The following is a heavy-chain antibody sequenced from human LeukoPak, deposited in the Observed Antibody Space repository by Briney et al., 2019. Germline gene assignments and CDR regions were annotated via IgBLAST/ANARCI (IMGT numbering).Heavy chain of an antibody. CDR1: GGSISSSSYY. Sequence: SETLSLTCTVSGGSISSSSYYWGWIRQPPGKGLEWIGSNSGSTYYNPSLKSRVTISVDTSKNQFSLKLSSVTAADTAVYYCARRGPASDYYYKGGFDIWGQGTMVTVSS. CDR2: NSGST. V-gene: IGHV4-39*01. D-gene: IGHD3-22*01. CDR3: ARRGPASDYYYKGGFDI. J-gene: IGHJ3*02.